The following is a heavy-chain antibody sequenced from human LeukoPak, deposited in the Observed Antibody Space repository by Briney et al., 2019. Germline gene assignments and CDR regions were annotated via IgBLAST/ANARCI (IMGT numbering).Heavy chain of an antibody. CDR3: TRGTAITMIVVVAH. J-gene: IGHJ4*02. CDR2: IRSKAYGGTT. V-gene: IGHV3-49*03. D-gene: IGHD3-22*01. CDR1: GFTFGDYA. Sequence: GGSLRLSCTASGFTFGDYAMSWFRQAPGKGLEWVGFIRSKAYGGTTEYAASVKGRFTISRDDSKSIAYLQMNSLKTEDTAVYYCTRGTAITMIVVVAHWGQGTLVTVSS.